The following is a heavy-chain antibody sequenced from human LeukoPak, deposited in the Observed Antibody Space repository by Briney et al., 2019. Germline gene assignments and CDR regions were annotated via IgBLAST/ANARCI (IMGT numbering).Heavy chain of an antibody. CDR1: GYSISSGYY. V-gene: IGHV4-38-2*02. Sequence: PSETLSLTCTVSGYSISSGYYWGWIRQPPGKGLEWIGSIYQSGSTYYNPSLKSRVTILVDTSKNQFSLKVNSVTAADTAVYYCASPNLMVRGRGNDAFDIWGQGTMVTVSS. D-gene: IGHD3-10*01. J-gene: IGHJ3*02. CDR3: ASPNLMVRGRGNDAFDI. CDR2: IYQSGST.